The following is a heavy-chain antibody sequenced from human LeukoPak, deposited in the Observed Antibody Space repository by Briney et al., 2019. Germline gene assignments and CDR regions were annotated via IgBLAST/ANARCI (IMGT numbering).Heavy chain of an antibody. D-gene: IGHD6-13*01. Sequence: SETLSLTCTVSGGSISXXXXXWIRQPAGXXLXXXGRIYTSGSTNYNPSLKSRVTMSVDTYKNQFLLKLSSVTAADTAVYYCAREGAAGTKYFQHWGQGTLVTVSS. CDR3: AREGAAGTKYFQH. J-gene: IGHJ1*01. V-gene: IGHV4-4*07. CDR2: IYTSGST. CDR1: GGSISXXX.